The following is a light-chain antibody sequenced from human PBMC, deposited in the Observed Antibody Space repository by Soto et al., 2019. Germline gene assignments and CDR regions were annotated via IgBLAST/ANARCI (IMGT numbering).Light chain of an antibody. CDR2: AAS. J-gene: IGKJ2*01. CDR1: QSISTY. V-gene: IGKV1-39*01. CDR3: QQTYSKRT. Sequence: DIQMTQSPSSLSASLGARVTITCRASQSISTYLNWYQQRPGKAPKLLIYAASSLQSGVPSRFSGSGSGTDFTLTISSLQPEDFATYYCQQTYSKRTFGQGTKVEIK.